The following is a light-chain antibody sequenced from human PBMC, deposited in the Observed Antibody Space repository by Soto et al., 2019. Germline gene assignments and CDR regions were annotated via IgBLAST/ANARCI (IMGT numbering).Light chain of an antibody. J-gene: IGLJ1*01. V-gene: IGLV2-18*02. CDR3: SSYTTSNTYV. CDR1: SSDVGSNNR. Sequence: QSVLTQPXSVSGSPGQSVAIXCTGSSSDVGSNNRVSWYHQPPGTAPKLIIYDVTNRPSGVPDRFSGSKSGXXASLTISGLXXEDXADYYXSSYTTSNTYVFXTG. CDR2: DVT.